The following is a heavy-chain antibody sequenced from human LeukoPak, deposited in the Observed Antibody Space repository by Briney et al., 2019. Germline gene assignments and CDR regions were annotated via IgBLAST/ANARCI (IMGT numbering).Heavy chain of an antibody. CDR3: AGGYYDFWSGSRALNAFDI. CDR2: IYTSGST. J-gene: IGHJ3*02. D-gene: IGHD3-3*01. Sequence: SETLSLTCTVSGGSISSGSYYWSWIRQPAGKGLEWIGRIYTSGSTNYNPSLKSRVTISVDTSKNQFSLKLSSVTAADTAVYYCAGGYYDFWSGSRALNAFDIXGQGTMVTVS. CDR1: GGSISSGSYY. V-gene: IGHV4-61*02.